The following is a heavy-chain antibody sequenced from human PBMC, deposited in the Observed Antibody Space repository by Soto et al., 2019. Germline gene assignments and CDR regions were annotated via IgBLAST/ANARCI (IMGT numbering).Heavy chain of an antibody. J-gene: IGHJ6*02. CDR1: GGTFSSYA. CDR2: SIPIFGTA. CDR3: ARRVVPAALYYYYGMDV. D-gene: IGHD2-2*01. Sequence: QVQLVQSGAEVKKPGSSVKVSCKASGGTFSSYAISWVRQAPGQGLEWMGGSIPIFGTANYAQKFQGRVTITADESTSTAYMELSSLRSEDTAVYYCARRVVPAALYYYYGMDVWGQGTTVTVSS. V-gene: IGHV1-69*01.